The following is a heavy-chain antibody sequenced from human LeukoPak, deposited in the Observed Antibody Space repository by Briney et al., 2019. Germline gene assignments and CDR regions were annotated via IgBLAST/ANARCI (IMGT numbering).Heavy chain of an antibody. D-gene: IGHD3-10*01. CDR2: INYSGIT. V-gene: IGHV4-59*01. J-gene: IGHJ5*02. CDR3: ARNYYGSGSYYRTGFDP. CDR1: GGSISSYY. Sequence: PSETLSLTCTVSGGSISSYYWSWIRQPPGKGLEWIGYINYSGITNYNPSLRSRVTISVDSSKNQFSLKLSSVTAADTAVYYCARNYYGSGSYYRTGFDPWGQGTLVTVSS.